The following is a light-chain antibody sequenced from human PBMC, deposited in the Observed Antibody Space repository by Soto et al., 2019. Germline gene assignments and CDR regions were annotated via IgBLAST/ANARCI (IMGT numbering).Light chain of an antibody. CDR2: EDN. J-gene: IGLJ2*01. CDR1: TGSIASNY. Sequence: NFMLTQSHSVSESPGKTVTISCTRSTGSIASNYVQWYQQRPGSAPTTVIYEDNRRPSGVPDRFSGSIDSSSNSASLTISGLQTEDEADYYCQSYDSRNGVIFGGGTQLTVL. CDR3: QSYDSRNGVI. V-gene: IGLV6-57*03.